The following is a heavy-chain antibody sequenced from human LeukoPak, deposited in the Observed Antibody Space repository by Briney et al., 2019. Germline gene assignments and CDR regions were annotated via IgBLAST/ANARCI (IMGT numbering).Heavy chain of an antibody. CDR1: GYTFTSYG. D-gene: IGHD3-10*01. V-gene: IGHV1-18*01. Sequence: GASVKVSCKASGYTFTSYGISWVRRAPGQGLEWMGWISAYNGNTNYAQKLQGRVTMTTDTSTSTAYMELRSLRSDDTAVYYCARAPPWAYYYGSGSYALGYWGQGTLVTVSS. CDR2: ISAYNGNT. J-gene: IGHJ4*02. CDR3: ARAPPWAYYYGSGSYALGY.